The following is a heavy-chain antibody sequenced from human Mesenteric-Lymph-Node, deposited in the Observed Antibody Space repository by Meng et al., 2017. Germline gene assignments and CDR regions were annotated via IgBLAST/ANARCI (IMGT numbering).Heavy chain of an antibody. Sequence: QGELRPGGGGLLRPPGTLSPTYGVVCGSFSGYCWYLLRQSPGKGVEWIGEITYTGSTSYNPSLRSRVTISVDTSKNQFYLKLSSVTAADTAVYYCAREALHYYDSSVLAYWGQGTLVTVSS. D-gene: IGHD3-22*01. CDR2: ITYTGST. J-gene: IGHJ4*02. CDR1: CGSFSGYC. CDR3: AREALHYYDSSVLAY. V-gene: IGHV4-34*01.